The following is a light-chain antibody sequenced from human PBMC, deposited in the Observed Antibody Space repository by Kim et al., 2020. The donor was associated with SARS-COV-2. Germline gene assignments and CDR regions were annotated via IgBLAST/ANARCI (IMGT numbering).Light chain of an antibody. CDR3: QVWDSSIHVV. J-gene: IGLJ2*01. Sequence: SYELTQPPSVSVSPGQTASITCSGDKLGDKYACWYQQKPGQSPVLVIYQDSKRPSGIPERFSGSNSGNTATLTISGTQAMDEADYYCQVWDSSIHVVFGG. CDR2: QDS. V-gene: IGLV3-1*01. CDR1: KLGDKY.